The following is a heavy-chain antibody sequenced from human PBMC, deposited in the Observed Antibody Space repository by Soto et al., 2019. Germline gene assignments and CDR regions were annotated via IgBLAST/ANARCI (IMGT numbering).Heavy chain of an antibody. CDR3: ASGASRWYPYFFDS. CDR2: IIPYYNTL. CDR1: EGTFNSYS. Sequence: QAQVVQSGAEVRKPGSSVKLSCKASEGTFNSYSIAWVRQAPGQGLEWMGGIIPYYNTLNYAQKFQDRVTITADDSTNTVYMDLSSLRSDDTAVYFCASGASRWYPYFFDSCAQGTLVTVSS. D-gene: IGHD6-13*01. J-gene: IGHJ4*02. V-gene: IGHV1-69*01.